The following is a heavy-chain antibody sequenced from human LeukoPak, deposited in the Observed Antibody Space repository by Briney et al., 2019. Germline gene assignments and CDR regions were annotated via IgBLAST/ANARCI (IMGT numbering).Heavy chain of an antibody. J-gene: IGHJ6*03. V-gene: IGHV1-69*13. Sequence: ASVKVSCKASGGTFSSYAISWVRQAPGQGLEWMGGIIPIFGTANYAQKFQGRVTITADESTSTAYMELSSLRSEDTAVYYCARVSCSSTSCYIGNYYYYMDVWGKGTTVTVSS. CDR3: ARVSCSSTSCYIGNYYYYMDV. D-gene: IGHD2-2*02. CDR1: GGTFSSYA. CDR2: IIPIFGTA.